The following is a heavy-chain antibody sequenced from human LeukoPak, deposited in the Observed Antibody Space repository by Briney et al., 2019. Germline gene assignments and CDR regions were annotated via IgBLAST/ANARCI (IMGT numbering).Heavy chain of an antibody. CDR1: GYSFTSYW. Sequence: PGESLKISCKGAGYSFTSYWIGWVRQMPGKGLEWMGIIYPDDSDTRYSPSFQGQVTISADKSISTAYLQWSSLKASDTAMYYCASSSSGYPPYFDYWGQGTLVTVSS. V-gene: IGHV5-51*01. D-gene: IGHD3-22*01. CDR2: IYPDDSDT. J-gene: IGHJ4*02. CDR3: ASSSSGYPPYFDY.